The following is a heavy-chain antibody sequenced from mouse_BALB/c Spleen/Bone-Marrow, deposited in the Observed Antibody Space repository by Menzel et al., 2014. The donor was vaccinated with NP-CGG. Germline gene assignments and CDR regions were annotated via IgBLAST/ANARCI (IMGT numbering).Heavy chain of an antibody. J-gene: IGHJ4*01. CDR3: ARKSQRAYDSMNY. V-gene: IGHV1S56*01. Sequence: QVQLQQSGPELVKPGASVRISCKASGYTFTSYYIHWVKPRPGQGLEWIGWIYPGDFNTKYNEKFKGKATLTADKSSSTAYMQLSSLTSEDSAVYFCARKSQRAYDSMNYWGPGTSVTVSS. CDR2: IYPGDFNT. CDR1: GYTFTSYY. D-gene: IGHD2-4*01.